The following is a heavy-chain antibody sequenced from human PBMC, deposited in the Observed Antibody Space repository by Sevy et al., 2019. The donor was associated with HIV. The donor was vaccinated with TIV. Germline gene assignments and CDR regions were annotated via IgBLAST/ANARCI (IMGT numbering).Heavy chain of an antibody. V-gene: IGHV4-38-2*01. Sequence: SETLSLTCAVSGYSISSGYYWGWIRQPPGKGLEWIGSIYHSGSTYYNPSLKSRVTISVDTSKNQFSLKLSSVTAADTAVYYCARLSDYYYYMDVWGKGTTVTVSS. CDR2: IYHSGST. CDR1: GYSISSGYY. D-gene: IGHD3-16*02. J-gene: IGHJ6*03. CDR3: ARLSDYYYYMDV.